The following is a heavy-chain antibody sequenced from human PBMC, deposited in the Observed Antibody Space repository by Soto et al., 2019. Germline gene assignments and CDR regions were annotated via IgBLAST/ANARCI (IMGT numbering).Heavy chain of an antibody. CDR1: GFSLTTSGVG. Sequence: QITLNESGPTLVKPTQTLTLTCTFSGFSLTTSGVGVGWIRQSPGKAPEWRALIYWDDAKRYSPSLKSRLTITKDTSKNQVVLTMATLDTGDTATYYCAHRVLRTVFGLVTTTAIYFDFWGQGTPVAVSS. D-gene: IGHD3-3*01. V-gene: IGHV2-5*02. J-gene: IGHJ4*02. CDR3: AHRVLRTVFGLVTTTAIYFDF. CDR2: IYWDDAK.